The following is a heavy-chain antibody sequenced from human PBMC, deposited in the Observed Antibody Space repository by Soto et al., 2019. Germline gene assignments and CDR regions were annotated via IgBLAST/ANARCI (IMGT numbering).Heavy chain of an antibody. CDR3: ARNLGYGDYDVAGPIYPDAFDI. J-gene: IGHJ3*02. CDR2: IYYSGST. V-gene: IGHV4-31*03. D-gene: IGHD4-17*01. CDR1: GGSISSGGYY. Sequence: QVQLQESGPGLVKPSQTLSLTCTVSGGSISSGGYYWSWIRQHPGKGLEWIGYIYYSGSTYYNPSLKSRVTISVDTSKNQFSLKLSSVTAADTAVYYCARNLGYGDYDVAGPIYPDAFDIWGQGTMVTVSS.